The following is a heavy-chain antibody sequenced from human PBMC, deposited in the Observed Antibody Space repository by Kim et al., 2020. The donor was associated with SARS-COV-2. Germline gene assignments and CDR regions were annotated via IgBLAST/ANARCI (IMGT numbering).Heavy chain of an antibody. Sequence: ASVKVSCKASGYTFTSYYMHWVRQAPGQGLEWMGIINPSGGSTSYAQKFQGRVTMTRDTSTSTVYMELSSLRSEDTAVYYCARDDSSGYSAKLGFDPWGQGTLVTVSS. CDR2: INPSGGST. J-gene: IGHJ5*02. CDR3: ARDDSSGYSAKLGFDP. D-gene: IGHD3-22*01. V-gene: IGHV1-46*01. CDR1: GYTFTSYY.